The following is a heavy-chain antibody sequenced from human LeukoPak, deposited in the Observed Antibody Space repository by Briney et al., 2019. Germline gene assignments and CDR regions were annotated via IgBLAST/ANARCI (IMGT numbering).Heavy chain of an antibody. Sequence: GASVKVSCKASGYTFTGYYMHWVRQAPGQGLEWMGWMNPNTGNTDYAQKFQGRVTMTRNTSISTAYIELSSLRSEDTAVYYCARDGFTLWGNWFDPWGQGTLVTVSS. V-gene: IGHV1-8*02. CDR1: GYTFTGYY. J-gene: IGHJ5*02. CDR2: MNPNTGNT. CDR3: ARDGFTLWGNWFDP. D-gene: IGHD3-10*01.